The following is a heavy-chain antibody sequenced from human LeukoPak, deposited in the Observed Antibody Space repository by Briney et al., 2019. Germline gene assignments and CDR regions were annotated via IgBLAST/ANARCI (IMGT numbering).Heavy chain of an antibody. CDR1: GASINSHNW. D-gene: IGHD3/OR15-3a*01. CDR2: VHHGGST. Sequence: SETLSLTCAVSGASINSHNWWNWVRQSPGKGLEWIGEVHHGGSTNYNPSLASRVTISVDETRNLFSLKLNSVTAADTAVYYCAREYNFWNDFIGNRGPYYYGLDVWAKGPRSPSP. CDR3: AREYNFWNDFIGNRGPYYYGLDV. V-gene: IGHV4-4*02. J-gene: IGHJ6*02.